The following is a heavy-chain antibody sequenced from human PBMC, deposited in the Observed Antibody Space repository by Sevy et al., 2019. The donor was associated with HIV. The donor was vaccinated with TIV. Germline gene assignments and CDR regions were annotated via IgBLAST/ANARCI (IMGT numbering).Heavy chain of an antibody. CDR1: GFILGDYG. J-gene: IGHJ4*02. D-gene: IGHD6-25*01. Sequence: GGSLRLSCTASGFILGDYGMSWVRQAPGKGLEWIALFKSKIRGATTENAASVKGRFIISRDDSKNIVYLQMRKLKTVDCAVYYCTRCSGSHSLFDYWGQGTLVTVSS. CDR3: TRCSGSHSLFDY. V-gene: IGHV3-49*04. CDR2: FKSKIRGATT.